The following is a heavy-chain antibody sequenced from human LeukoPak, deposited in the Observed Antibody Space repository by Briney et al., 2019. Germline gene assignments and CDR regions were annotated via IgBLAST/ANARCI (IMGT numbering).Heavy chain of an antibody. Sequence: SETLSLTCAVYGGSFSGYYWSWIRQPPGKGLEWIGYIYYSGSTNYNPSLKSRVTISVDKSKNQFSLKLSSVTAADTAVYYCARGYYGSGGPGRFDPWGQGTLVTVSS. J-gene: IGHJ5*02. CDR1: GGSFSGYY. CDR3: ARGYYGSGGPGRFDP. V-gene: IGHV4-59*12. D-gene: IGHD3-10*01. CDR2: IYYSGST.